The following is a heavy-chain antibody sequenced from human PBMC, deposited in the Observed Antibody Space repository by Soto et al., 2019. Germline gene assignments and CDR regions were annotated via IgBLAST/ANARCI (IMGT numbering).Heavy chain of an antibody. Sequence: EGSLRLSCAASGFTFSSYDMSWVRQAPGKGLEWVSAISGSGGSTYYADSVKGRFTISRDNSKNTLYLQMNSLRAEDTAVYYCAKDYYYYYYGMDVWGQGTTVTVSS. CDR3: AKDYYYYYYGMDV. V-gene: IGHV3-23*01. CDR1: GFTFSSYD. J-gene: IGHJ6*02. CDR2: ISGSGGST.